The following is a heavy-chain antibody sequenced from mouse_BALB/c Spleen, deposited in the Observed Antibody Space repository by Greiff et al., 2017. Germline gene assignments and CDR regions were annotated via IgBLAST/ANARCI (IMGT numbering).Heavy chain of an antibody. CDR3: TRDDGYYVYYFDY. Sequence: EVQLVESGTVLARPGASVKMSCKASGYTFTSYWMHWVKQRPGQGLEWIGAIYPGNSDTSYNQKFKGKAKLTAVTSTSTAYMELSSLTNEDSAVYYCTRDDGYYVYYFDYWGQGTTLTVSS. V-gene: IGHV1-5*01. J-gene: IGHJ2*01. CDR2: IYPGNSDT. D-gene: IGHD2-3*01. CDR1: GYTFTSYW.